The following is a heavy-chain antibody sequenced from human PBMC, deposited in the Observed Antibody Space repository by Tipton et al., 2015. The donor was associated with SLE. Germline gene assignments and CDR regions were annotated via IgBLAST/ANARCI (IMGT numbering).Heavy chain of an antibody. CDR1: GDSMNSGVYY. Sequence: TLSLTCTVSGDSMNSGVYYWSWLRQPAGKGLEWIGRIFSSGNTIYNPSLKSRVTISEDTSKSQFSLRLSSGTAADTAVYYCAREGISYCGGDCHGSFDYWGQGSLVTVSS. CDR2: IFSSGNT. J-gene: IGHJ4*02. D-gene: IGHD2-21*01. V-gene: IGHV4-61*02. CDR3: AREGISYCGGDCHGSFDY.